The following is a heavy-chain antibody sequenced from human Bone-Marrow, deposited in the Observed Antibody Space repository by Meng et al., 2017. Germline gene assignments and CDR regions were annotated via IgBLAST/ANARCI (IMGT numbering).Heavy chain of an antibody. V-gene: IGHV4-34*01. J-gene: IGHJ2*01. CDR3: ASCILILRYFRPYFDL. D-gene: IGHD3-9*01. Sequence: NHSGSTYYNSSLKSRVTISLDTSKNQFSLKLTSVTAADTAVYYCASCILILRYFRPYFDLCGRGTLVTVSS. CDR2: NHSGST.